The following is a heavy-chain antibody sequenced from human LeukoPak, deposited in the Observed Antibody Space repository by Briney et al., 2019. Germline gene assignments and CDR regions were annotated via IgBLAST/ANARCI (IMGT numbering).Heavy chain of an antibody. Sequence: KASETLSLTCSVSSGSINSYWWSWIRQPAGKGLEFIGRIYTTGMTNYNPSLKSRVSMSVDTSKNQFSLELRSATAADTAVYFCARAGYTISSYRFDYWGQGALVTVSS. D-gene: IGHD3-16*02. V-gene: IGHV4-4*07. CDR2: IYTTGMT. CDR3: ARAGYTISSYRFDY. J-gene: IGHJ4*02. CDR1: SGSINSYW.